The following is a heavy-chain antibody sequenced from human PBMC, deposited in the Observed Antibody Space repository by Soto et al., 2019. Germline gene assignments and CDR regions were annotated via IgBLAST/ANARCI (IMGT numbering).Heavy chain of an antibody. Sequence: GGSLRLSCAASGFTFDDYAMHWVRQAPGKGLEWVSPISGDGGSTYYADSVKGRFTISRDNSKNSLYLQMNSLRTEDTALYYCAKDIGYYYGSGSFDYWGQGTLVTVSS. CDR3: AKDIGYYYGSGSFDY. CDR1: GFTFDDYA. V-gene: IGHV3-43*02. CDR2: ISGDGGST. D-gene: IGHD3-10*01. J-gene: IGHJ4*02.